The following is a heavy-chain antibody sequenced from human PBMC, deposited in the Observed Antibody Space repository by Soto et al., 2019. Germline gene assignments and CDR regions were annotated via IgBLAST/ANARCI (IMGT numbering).Heavy chain of an antibody. CDR3: ARARYYYDSSGYYGTGDFDY. CDR1: GGSISSGGYS. J-gene: IGHJ4*02. Sequence: LSLTCAVSGGSISSGGYSWSWIRQPPGKGLEWIGYIYHSGSTYYNPSLKSRVTISVDRSKNQFSLKLRSVTAADTAVYYCARARYYYDSSGYYGTGDFDYWGQGTMVTVPS. CDR2: IYHSGST. V-gene: IGHV4-30-2*01. D-gene: IGHD3-22*01.